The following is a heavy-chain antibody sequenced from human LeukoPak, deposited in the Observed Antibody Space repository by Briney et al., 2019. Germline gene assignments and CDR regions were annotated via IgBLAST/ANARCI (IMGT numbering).Heavy chain of an antibody. V-gene: IGHV3-21*01. CDR2: ISSGSTYI. D-gene: IGHD6-6*01. J-gene: IGHJ4*02. CDR3: AGYCSSEDY. CDR1: GFAFSTCS. Sequence: PGGSLRPSCAASGFAFSTCSMNWVRQAPGKGLEWVSAISSGSTYIYYADSVKGRFTISRDDAKNSLSLQMNSLRTEDTAVYFCAGYCSSEDYWGQGTLVTVSS.